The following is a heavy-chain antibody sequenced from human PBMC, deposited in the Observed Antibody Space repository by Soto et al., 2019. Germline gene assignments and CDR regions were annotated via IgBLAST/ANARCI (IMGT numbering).Heavy chain of an antibody. CDR3: ARGLKRSSSWFGGLWYFDY. D-gene: IGHD6-13*01. Sequence: TSETLSLTCTVSGGSISSYYWSWIRQPPGKGLEWIGYIYYSGSTNYNPSLKSRVTISVDTSKNQFSLKLSSVTAADTAVYYCARGLKRSSSWFGGLWYFDYWGQGTLVTVSS. CDR2: IYYSGST. CDR1: GGSISSYY. J-gene: IGHJ4*02. V-gene: IGHV4-59*08.